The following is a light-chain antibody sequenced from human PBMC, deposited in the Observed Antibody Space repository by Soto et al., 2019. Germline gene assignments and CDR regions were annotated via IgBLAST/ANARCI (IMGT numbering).Light chain of an antibody. CDR1: SSNIGGNS. J-gene: IGLJ1*01. Sequence: QSVLTQPPSVSAAPGQKVTISCSGSSSNIGGNSVSWYQQLPGTAPKLLIYDGDKRPSGIPDRFSGSKSGTSATLGITGFQTGDEADYYCGSWDSSLSADVFATGTKVTVL. CDR2: DGD. V-gene: IGLV1-51*01. CDR3: GSWDSSLSADV.